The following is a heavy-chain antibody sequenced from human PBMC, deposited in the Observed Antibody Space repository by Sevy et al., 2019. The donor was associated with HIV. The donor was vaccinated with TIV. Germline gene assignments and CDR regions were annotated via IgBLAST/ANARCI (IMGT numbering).Heavy chain of an antibody. CDR3: VRGYFGSGSYRLLY. CDR2: INPNNGDA. J-gene: IGHJ4*02. V-gene: IGHV1-2*02. Sequence: ASVKVSCKASGYSFTGFYIHWMRQAPGQGLEWMGWINPNNGDAKYAQKYQGRVTMTRHTSATTTYMELTSLRSDDTAMYYCVRGYFGSGSYRLLYWGQGAPVTVSS. CDR1: GYSFTGFY. D-gene: IGHD3-10*01.